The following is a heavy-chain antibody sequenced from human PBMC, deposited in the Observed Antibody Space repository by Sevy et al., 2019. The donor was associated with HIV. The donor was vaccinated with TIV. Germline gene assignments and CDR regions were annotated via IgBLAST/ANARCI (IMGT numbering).Heavy chain of an antibody. CDR2: TYYSGST. CDR1: GGSISSGGYY. D-gene: IGHD4-17*01. Sequence: SETLSLTCTVSGGSISSGGYYWSWIRQHPGKGLEWIGYTYYSGSTYYNPSLKSRVTISVDTSKNQCSLKLSSVTAADTAVYDCARDGSDDYGDYNWFDPWGQGTLVTVSS. CDR3: ARDGSDDYGDYNWFDP. V-gene: IGHV4-31*03. J-gene: IGHJ5*02.